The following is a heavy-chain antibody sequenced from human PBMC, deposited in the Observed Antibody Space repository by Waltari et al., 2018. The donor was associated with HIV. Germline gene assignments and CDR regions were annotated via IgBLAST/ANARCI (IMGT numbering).Heavy chain of an antibody. Sequence: EVQLVESGGRVVGPGGSLRLSCVASGFSVADIGMSWVRQVSGKGLEWVSGINRNGGTIDYADSVKGRFTISRDNAKNSLFLQMNSLRAEDTALYYCVRVLRDGHYYYYYGMDVWGQGTTVTVSS. CDR3: VRVLRDGHYYYYYGMDV. D-gene: IGHD3-16*01. CDR2: INRNGGTI. J-gene: IGHJ6*02. CDR1: GFSVADIG. V-gene: IGHV3-20*04.